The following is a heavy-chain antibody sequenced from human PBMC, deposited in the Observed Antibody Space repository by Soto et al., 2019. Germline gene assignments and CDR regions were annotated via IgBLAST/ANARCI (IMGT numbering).Heavy chain of an antibody. D-gene: IGHD6-13*01. V-gene: IGHV3-66*01. CDR2: IYSGGSA. J-gene: IGHJ6*02. Sequence: GSLRLSCAASGFTVSSNYMSWVRQAPGKGLEWVSVIYSGGSAYYADSVKGRFTISRDNSKNTLYLQMNSLRVEDTAVYYCARDRAQQLVQNYYGMDVWGQGTTVTVSS. CDR1: GFTVSSNY. CDR3: ARDRAQQLVQNYYGMDV.